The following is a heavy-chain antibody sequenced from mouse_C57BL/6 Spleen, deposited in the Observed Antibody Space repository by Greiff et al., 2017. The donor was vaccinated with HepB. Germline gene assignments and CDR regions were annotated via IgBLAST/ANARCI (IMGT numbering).Heavy chain of an antibody. J-gene: IGHJ1*03. Sequence: EVKVEESGGGLVQPGGSMKLSCAASGFTFSDAWMDWVRQSPEKGLEWVAEIRNKANNHATYYAESVKGRFTISRDDSKSSVYLQMNSLRAEDTGIYYCTRSLLRQWGYFDVWGTGTTVTVSS. V-gene: IGHV6-6*01. CDR2: IRNKANNHAT. D-gene: IGHD1-2*01. CDR1: GFTFSDAW. CDR3: TRSLLRQWGYFDV.